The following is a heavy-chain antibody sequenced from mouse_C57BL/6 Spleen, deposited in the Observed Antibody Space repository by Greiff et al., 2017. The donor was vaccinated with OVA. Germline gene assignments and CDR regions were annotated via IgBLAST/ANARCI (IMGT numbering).Heavy chain of an antibody. CDR2: ISDGGSYT. J-gene: IGHJ1*03. Sequence: EVMLVESGGGLVKPGGSLKLSCAASGFTFSSYAMSWVRQTPEKRLEWVATISDGGSYTYYPDNVKGRFTISRDNAKNNLYLQMSHLKSEDTAMYYCARDGLPYWYFDVWGTGTTVTVSS. D-gene: IGHD2-4*01. CDR1: GFTFSSYA. V-gene: IGHV5-4*01. CDR3: ARDGLPYWYFDV.